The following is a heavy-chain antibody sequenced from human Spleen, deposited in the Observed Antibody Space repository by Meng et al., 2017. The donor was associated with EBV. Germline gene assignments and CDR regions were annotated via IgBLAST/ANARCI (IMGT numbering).Heavy chain of an antibody. V-gene: IGHV4-34*01. J-gene: IGHJ4*02. CDR3: ARRGGVDY. CDR2: ISRSGST. Sequence: LQKGGAGLLRPSETPSLTCAGFAVSFTGYYWTWIRQPPGKGLEWIGEISRSGSTNYNPSLKSRVTISLDTSKNQFSLKLSSVTAADTAVYYCARRGGVDYWGQGTLVTVSS. D-gene: IGHD3-16*01. CDR1: AVSFTGYY.